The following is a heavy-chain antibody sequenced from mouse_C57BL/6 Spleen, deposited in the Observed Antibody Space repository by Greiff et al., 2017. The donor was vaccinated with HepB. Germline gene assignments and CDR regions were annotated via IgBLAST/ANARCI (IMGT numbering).Heavy chain of an antibody. J-gene: IGHJ2*01. CDR3: AREGWGLDY. Sequence: EVKVVESEGGLVQPGSSMKLSCTASGFTFSDYYMAWVRQVPEKGLEWVANINYDGSSTYYLDSLKSRFIISRDNAKNILYLQMSSLKSEDTATYYCAREGWGLDYWGQGTTLTVSS. CDR1: GFTFSDYY. V-gene: IGHV5-16*01. CDR2: INYDGSST. D-gene: IGHD2-3*01.